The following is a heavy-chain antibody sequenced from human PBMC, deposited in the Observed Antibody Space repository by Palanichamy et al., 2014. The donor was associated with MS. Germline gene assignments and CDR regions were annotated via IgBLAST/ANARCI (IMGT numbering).Heavy chain of an antibody. CDR1: GYSISSGYY. J-gene: IGHJ4*02. CDR3: ARDGVLQKEGLYYFDY. Sequence: QLQESGPGLVKPSETLSLTCTVSGYSISSGYYWGWIRQPPGKGLEWIGSIYHSGSTYYNPSLKSRVTISVDTSKNQFSLKLSSVTAADTAVYYCARDGVLQKEGLYYFDYWGQGTLVTVSS. V-gene: IGHV4-38-2*02. CDR2: IYHSGST. D-gene: IGHD3-16*01.